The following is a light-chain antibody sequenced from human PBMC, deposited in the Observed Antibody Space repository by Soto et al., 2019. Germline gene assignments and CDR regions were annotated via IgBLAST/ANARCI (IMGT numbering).Light chain of an antibody. J-gene: IGKJ5*01. CDR1: QSVTGNS. Sequence: EIVLTPFPGTLSLSPGERATLSCRASQSVTGNSLAWYQHKLGRAPRVLIYGASNRATGIPDRFSGSGSGTDFTLTITRLEPEDFAVYFCQQYGGSPRTFGQGTRLEIK. V-gene: IGKV3-20*01. CDR3: QQYGGSPRT. CDR2: GAS.